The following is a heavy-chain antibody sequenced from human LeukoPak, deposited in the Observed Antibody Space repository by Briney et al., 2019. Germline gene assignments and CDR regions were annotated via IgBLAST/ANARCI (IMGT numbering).Heavy chain of an antibody. J-gene: IGHJ4*02. Sequence: SETLSLTCTVSGGSISSGGYYWSWIRQHPGKGLEWIGYIYYSGSTYYNPSLKSRVTISVDTSKNQFSLKLSSVTAAGTAVYYCARDSGSAGLDYWGQGTLVTVSS. D-gene: IGHD1-26*01. V-gene: IGHV4-31*03. CDR2: IYYSGST. CDR1: GGSISSGGYY. CDR3: ARDSGSAGLDY.